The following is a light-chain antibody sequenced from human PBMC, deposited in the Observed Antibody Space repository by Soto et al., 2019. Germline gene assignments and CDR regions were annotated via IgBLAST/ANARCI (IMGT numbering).Light chain of an antibody. CDR1: QTVTATY. CDR3: QQYDRSPYT. J-gene: IGKJ2*01. Sequence: DIVLTQSPGTLSLSPGERATLSCRASQTVTATYVAWFQQIPGQAPRLLIYDTSTRPTGIPDRFSGSGSGTDFTLTISRLEPEDSAVYYCQQYDRSPYTFGQGTKLEIK. V-gene: IGKV3-20*01. CDR2: DTS.